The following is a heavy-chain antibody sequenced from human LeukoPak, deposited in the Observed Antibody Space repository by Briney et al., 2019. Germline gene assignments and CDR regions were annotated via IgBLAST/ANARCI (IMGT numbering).Heavy chain of an antibody. CDR1: GFTFSSYA. J-gene: IGHJ4*02. CDR2: ISGSGGST. Sequence: GGSLRLSCAASGFTFSSYAMSWVRQAPGKGLEWVSAISGSGGSTYYADSVKGRFTISRDNSKNTLYLQMNGLRVEDTAVYYCARTYRSGWYYFDYWGQGTLVTVSS. CDR3: ARTYRSGWYYFDY. D-gene: IGHD6-19*01. V-gene: IGHV3-23*01.